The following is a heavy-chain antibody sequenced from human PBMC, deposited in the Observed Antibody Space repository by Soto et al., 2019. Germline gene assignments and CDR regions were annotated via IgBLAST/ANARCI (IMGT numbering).Heavy chain of an antibody. CDR2: IIPIFGTA. CDR3: ARDRARYYGSEGRCGY. J-gene: IGHJ4*02. V-gene: IGHV1-69*01. CDR1: GGTFSSYA. D-gene: IGHD3-10*01. Sequence: QVQLVQSGAEVKKPGSSVKVSCKASGGTFSSYAISWVRQAPGQGLEWMGGIIPIFGTANYAQKFQGRVTITADESTSTGYMELSSLRSEDTAVYYCARDRARYYGSEGRCGYWCQGTMVTVS.